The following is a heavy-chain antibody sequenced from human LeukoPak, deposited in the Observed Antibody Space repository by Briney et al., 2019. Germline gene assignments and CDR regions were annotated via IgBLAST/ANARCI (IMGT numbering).Heavy chain of an antibody. V-gene: IGHV4-34*01. D-gene: IGHD6-6*01. Sequence: SETLSLTCAVYGGSFSGYYWSWIRQPPGKGLEWIGEINHSGTTNYNPSLKSRVTISVDTSKNQFSLKLSSVTAADTAVYYCARGKRESSSFGYWGQGTLVTVSS. J-gene: IGHJ4*02. CDR1: GGSFSGYY. CDR2: INHSGTT. CDR3: ARGKRESSSFGY.